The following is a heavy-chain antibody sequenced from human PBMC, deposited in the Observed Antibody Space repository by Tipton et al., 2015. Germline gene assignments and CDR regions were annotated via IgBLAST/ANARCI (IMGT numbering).Heavy chain of an antibody. J-gene: IGHJ3*02. V-gene: IGHV4-31*03. Sequence: TLSLTCTVSGGSISSVAYYWAWIRQPPGKGLEWIGYIYYSGSTYYNPSLKSRVTISLDTSKNQFSLKLSSVTAADTAVYYCARDYGDFAFDIWGQGTMVTVSP. CDR1: GGSISSVAYY. CDR3: ARDYGDFAFDI. CDR2: IYYSGST. D-gene: IGHD4-17*01.